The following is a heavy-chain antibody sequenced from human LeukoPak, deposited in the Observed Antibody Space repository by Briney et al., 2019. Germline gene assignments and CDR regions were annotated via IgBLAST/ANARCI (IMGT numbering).Heavy chain of an antibody. Sequence: GGSLRLSRAPSGVALSSNYMSCVRQAPGQRLEWGSVIYSGGSTYYADSVKARFTISRDNSKSTRYLQMNRLSAEDPPVQHCTTGFGDSLDYWGQGTLVTVSS. CDR1: GVALSSNY. V-gene: IGHV3-53*01. D-gene: IGHD2-21*01. CDR3: TTGFGDSLDY. CDR2: IYSGGST. J-gene: IGHJ4*02.